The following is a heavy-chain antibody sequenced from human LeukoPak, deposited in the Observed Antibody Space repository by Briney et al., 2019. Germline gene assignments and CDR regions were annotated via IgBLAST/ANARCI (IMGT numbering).Heavy chain of an antibody. V-gene: IGHV4-34*01. J-gene: IGHJ6*03. CDR2: INHSGST. CDR1: GGSFSGYY. Sequence: SETLSLTCAVYGGSFSGYYWSWIRQPPGKGLEWIGEINHSGSTNYNPSLKSRVTISVDTSKNQFSLKLSSVTAADTGVYYCARGPSYGYGYYYYYYMDVWGKGTTVTVSS. CDR3: ARGPSYGYGYYYYYYMDV. D-gene: IGHD5-18*01.